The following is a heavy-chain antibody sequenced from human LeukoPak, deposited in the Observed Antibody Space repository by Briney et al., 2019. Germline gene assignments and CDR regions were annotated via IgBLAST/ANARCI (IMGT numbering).Heavy chain of an antibody. CDR3: ARGRGRTMIRGVNDY. Sequence: ETLSLTCTVSGGSISSYYWSWIRQPPGKGLEWIGYIYYSGSTNYNPSLKSRVTISVDTSKNQFSLKLSSVTAADTAVYYCARGRGRTMIRGVNDYWGQGTLVTVSS. V-gene: IGHV4-59*12. D-gene: IGHD3-10*01. CDR2: IYYSGST. CDR1: GGSISSYY. J-gene: IGHJ4*02.